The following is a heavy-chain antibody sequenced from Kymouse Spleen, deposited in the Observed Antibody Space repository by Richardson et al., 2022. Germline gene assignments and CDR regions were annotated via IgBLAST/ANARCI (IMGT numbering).Heavy chain of an antibody. D-gene: IGHD1-1*01,IGHD1-20*01,IGHD1-7*01. Sequence: EVQLVESGGGLVQPGGSLRLSCAASGFTFSSYDMHWVRQATGKGLEWVSAIGTAGDTYYPGSVKGRFTISRENAKNSLYLQMNSLRAGDTAVYYCAREGKLEPHYYYYGMDVWGQGTTVTVSS. CDR1: GFTFSSYD. J-gene: IGHJ6*02. CDR3: AREGKLEPHYYYYGMDV. V-gene: IGHV3-13*01. CDR2: IGTAGDT.